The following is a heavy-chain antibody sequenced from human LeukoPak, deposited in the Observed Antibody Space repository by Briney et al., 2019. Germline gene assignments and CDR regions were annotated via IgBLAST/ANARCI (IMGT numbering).Heavy chain of an antibody. J-gene: IGHJ5*02. CDR2: INPNNGDT. CDR1: GYTFTGYY. CDR3: ARAIAAGGNCCGSDP. Sequence: GASVKVSCKASGYTFTGYYMHWVRQAPGQGLEWMGWINPNNGDTNYAQKFQGRVTMTRDTSISTAYMELTRLTSDDTAVYSCARAIAAGGNCCGSDPWGQGTLVTVSS. V-gene: IGHV1-2*02. D-gene: IGHD6-13*01.